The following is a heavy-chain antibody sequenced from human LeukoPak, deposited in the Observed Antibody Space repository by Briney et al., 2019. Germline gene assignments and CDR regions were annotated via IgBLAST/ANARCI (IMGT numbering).Heavy chain of an antibody. CDR3: ARARVGWGLAFDI. Sequence: TGGSLRLSCAASGFTFSGYDMHWVRQGPGKGLEWVSAISIGGDTYYPGSVKGRFTISRENAKNSFYLQMNSLRAGDTAIYYCARARVGWGLAFDIWGQGTVVIVSS. J-gene: IGHJ3*02. CDR1: GFTFSGYD. CDR2: ISIGGDT. V-gene: IGHV3-13*01. D-gene: IGHD6-19*01.